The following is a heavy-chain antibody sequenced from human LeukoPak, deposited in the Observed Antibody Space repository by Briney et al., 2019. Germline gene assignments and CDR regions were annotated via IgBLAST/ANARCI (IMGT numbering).Heavy chain of an antibody. CDR1: GGSISSYY. D-gene: IGHD1-26*01. J-gene: IGHJ4*02. CDR2: IYYSGST. CDR3: ARDTPRGLIDY. Sequence: SETLSLTCTVSGGSISSYYWSWIRQPPGKGLEWIGYIYYSGSTNYNPSLKSRVTISVDTSKNQFSLKLSSVTAADTAVYYCARDTPRGLIDYWGQGTLVTVSS. V-gene: IGHV4-59*01.